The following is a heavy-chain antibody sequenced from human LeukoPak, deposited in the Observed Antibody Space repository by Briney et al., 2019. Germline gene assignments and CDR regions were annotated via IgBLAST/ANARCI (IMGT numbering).Heavy chain of an antibody. D-gene: IGHD3-22*01. V-gene: IGHV3-53*01. CDR1: GFTVSSNY. CDR2: IYSGGST. Sequence: PGGSLRLSCAASGFTVSSNYMSWVRQAPGKGLEWVSVIYSGGSTYYADSVKGRFTISRDNSKNTLYLQMNSLRAEDTAVYYCARSPLNYYDSSGYYFDYWGQGTLVTVSS. J-gene: IGHJ4*02. CDR3: ARSPLNYYDSSGYYFDY.